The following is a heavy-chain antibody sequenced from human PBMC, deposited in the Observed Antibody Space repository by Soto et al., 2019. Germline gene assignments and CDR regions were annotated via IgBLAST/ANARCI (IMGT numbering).Heavy chain of an antibody. CDR1: GGTFSSYT. Sequence: QVQLVQSGAEVKKPGSSVKVSCKASGGTFSSYTISWVRQAPGQGLEWMGRIIPILGIANYAQKFQGRVTITVDKSTSTAYMELSSLRSEDTAVYYCARPNPQRGSGFLFDSWGQGTLVTVSS. J-gene: IGHJ4*02. CDR2: IIPILGIA. CDR3: ARPNPQRGSGFLFDS. D-gene: IGHD2-21*01. V-gene: IGHV1-69*02.